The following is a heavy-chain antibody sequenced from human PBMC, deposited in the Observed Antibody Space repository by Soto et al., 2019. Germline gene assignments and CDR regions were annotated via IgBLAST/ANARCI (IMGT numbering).Heavy chain of an antibody. Sequence: QVQLLQSGAEVKKPGASVKVSCKASGYTFTSYGISWVRQAPGQGLDWMGWISGYSGNTNYAQNLQGRVTMTTDTSTRTAYMELRSLRSDDTAMYYCARSRKGATANWFDPWGQGTLVTVSS. D-gene: IGHD5-12*01. V-gene: IGHV1-18*01. CDR2: ISGYSGNT. CDR3: ARSRKGATANWFDP. CDR1: GYTFTSYG. J-gene: IGHJ5*02.